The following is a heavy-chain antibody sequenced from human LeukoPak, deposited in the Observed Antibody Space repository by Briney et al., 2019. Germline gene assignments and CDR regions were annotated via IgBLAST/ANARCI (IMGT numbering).Heavy chain of an antibody. V-gene: IGHV3-33*01. CDR1: GFTFSSYG. CDR3: ARGPRSYCSSTSCYYDY. Sequence: GESLRLSCAASGFTFSSYGMHWVRQAPGKGLEWVAVIWYDGSNKYYADSVKGRFTISRDNSKNTLYLQMNSLRAEDTAVYYCARGPRSYCSSTSCYYDYWGQGTLVTVSS. D-gene: IGHD2-2*01. J-gene: IGHJ4*02. CDR2: IWYDGSNK.